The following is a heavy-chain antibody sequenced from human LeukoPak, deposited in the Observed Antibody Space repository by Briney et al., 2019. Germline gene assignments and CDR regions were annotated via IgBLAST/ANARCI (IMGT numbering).Heavy chain of an antibody. CDR3: ARLGGSGSYYAYYLDY. Sequence: PSETLSLTCTVSGGSISSSSYYWGWIRQPPGKGLEWIGSIYYSGSTYYNPSLKSRVTISVDTSKNQFSLKLSSVTAADTAVYYCARLGGSGSYYAYYLDYWGQGTLVTVSS. CDR1: GGSISSSSYY. V-gene: IGHV4-39*07. D-gene: IGHD3-10*01. CDR2: IYYSGST. J-gene: IGHJ4*02.